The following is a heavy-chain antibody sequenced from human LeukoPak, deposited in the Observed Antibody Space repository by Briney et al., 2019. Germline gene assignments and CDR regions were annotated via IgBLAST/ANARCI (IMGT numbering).Heavy chain of an antibody. D-gene: IGHD3-22*01. CDR1: GGSIGSGSYY. CDR2: IYTSGST. V-gene: IGHV4-61*02. J-gene: IGHJ4*02. Sequence: PSQTLSLTCTVSGGSIGSGSYYWRWIRQPAGKGLEWIGRIYTSGSTNYNPSLKSRVTISVDTSKNQCSLKLSSVTAAVTAVYYCARAEYYDGPVGFDYWGQGTLVTVSS. CDR3: ARAEYYDGPVGFDY.